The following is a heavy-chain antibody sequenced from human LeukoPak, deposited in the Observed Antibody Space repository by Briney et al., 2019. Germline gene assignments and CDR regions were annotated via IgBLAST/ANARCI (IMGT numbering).Heavy chain of an antibody. Sequence: SETLSLTCGVSGGSINSYYWSWIRQPAGKGLEWIGRIYTSGSTNYNPSLKSRVTMSVDTSKNQFSLKLSSVTAADTAVYYCAREVLWFGEVLYYMDVWGKGTTVTISS. CDR1: GGSINSYY. CDR3: AREVLWFGEVLYYMDV. D-gene: IGHD3-10*01. V-gene: IGHV4-4*07. J-gene: IGHJ6*03. CDR2: IYTSGST.